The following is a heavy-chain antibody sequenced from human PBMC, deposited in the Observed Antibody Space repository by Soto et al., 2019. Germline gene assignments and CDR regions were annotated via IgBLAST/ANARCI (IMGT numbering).Heavy chain of an antibody. J-gene: IGHJ3*02. Sequence: QVQLVESGGGVVQPGRSLRLSCAASGFTFSNYGMHWVRQAPGKGLEWVALISYAGSNKYYADSVKGRFTISRDNSKNPLYLQMNSLRAEDTAVYYCAKDLGHGGRGAFDIWGQGTMVTVSS. CDR3: AKDLGHGGRGAFDI. D-gene: IGHD7-27*01. CDR1: GFTFSNYG. CDR2: ISYAGSNK. V-gene: IGHV3-30*18.